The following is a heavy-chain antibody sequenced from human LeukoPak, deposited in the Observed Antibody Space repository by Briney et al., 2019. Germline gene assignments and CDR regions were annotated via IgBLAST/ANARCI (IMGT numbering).Heavy chain of an antibody. CDR1: GGSFSGYY. J-gene: IGHJ5*02. D-gene: IGHD3-3*01. CDR2: INHSGST. CDR3: ARRGAVFWSGIVPRWFDP. V-gene: IGHV4-34*01. Sequence: SETLSLTCAVYGGSFSGYYWSWIRQPPGKGLEWIGEINHSGSTNYNPSLKSRVTISVDTSKNQFSLKLSSVTAADTAVYYCARRGAVFWSGIVPRWFDPWGQGTLVTVSS.